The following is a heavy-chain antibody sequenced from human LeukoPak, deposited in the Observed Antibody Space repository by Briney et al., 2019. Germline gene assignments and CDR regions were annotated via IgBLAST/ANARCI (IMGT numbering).Heavy chain of an antibody. Sequence: GGSLRLSCAASGFTFSNFAIHWVRQAPGKGLEWVAVILYDGRNKYYGDSVEGRFTISRDNSKNTVYLEMNSLRAEDTAVYHCAKDLMKTGYCSGASCYGRTDWGQGTLVTVSS. CDR1: GFTFSNFA. J-gene: IGHJ4*02. CDR2: ILYDGRNK. V-gene: IGHV3-30*18. CDR3: AKDLMKTGYCSGASCYGRTD. D-gene: IGHD2-15*01.